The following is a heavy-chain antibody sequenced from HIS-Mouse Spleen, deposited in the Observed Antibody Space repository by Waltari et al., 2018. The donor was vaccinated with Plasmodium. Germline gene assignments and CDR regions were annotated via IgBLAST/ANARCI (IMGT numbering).Heavy chain of an antibody. CDR2: MNPNSGNT. CDR1: GSTFTSYD. V-gene: IGHV1-8*01. J-gene: IGHJ4*02. Sequence: QVQLVQSGAEVTKPGASVKVSCKASGSTFTSYDINWVGQATGQGLEWMGWMNPNSGNTGYAQKFQGRVTMTRNTSISTAYMELSSLRSEDTAVYYCARGYWGSPSLPYWGQGTLVTVSS. D-gene: IGHD7-27*01. CDR3: ARGYWGSPSLPY.